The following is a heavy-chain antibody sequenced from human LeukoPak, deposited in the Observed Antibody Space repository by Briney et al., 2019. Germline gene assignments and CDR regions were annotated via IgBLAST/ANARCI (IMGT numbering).Heavy chain of an antibody. Sequence: ASVRVSCKASGYTFTNNDINWVRQATGQGIEWMGWVSPDSGDTGYAPNFRGRVTMTTDTSINTAYMELTSLTSEDTAIYYCTRGRAAGDWGQGTLVTVSS. CDR3: TRGRAAGD. D-gene: IGHD6-19*01. V-gene: IGHV1-8*01. J-gene: IGHJ4*02. CDR1: GYTFTNND. CDR2: VSPDSGDT.